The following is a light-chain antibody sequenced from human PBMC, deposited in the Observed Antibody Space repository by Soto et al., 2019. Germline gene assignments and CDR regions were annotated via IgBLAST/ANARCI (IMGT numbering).Light chain of an antibody. V-gene: IGKV3-11*01. CDR3: QQRNFRPAVT. Sequence: EIVLTQSPATLSLSPGERATLSCRASQSVSDRLAWYQQKPGQAPRLLIFDASNRATGIPRRFSGSGSGTDVTHTISSLEPDDFATYYCQQRNFRPAVTFGGGTKVE. J-gene: IGKJ4*01. CDR2: DAS. CDR1: QSVSDR.